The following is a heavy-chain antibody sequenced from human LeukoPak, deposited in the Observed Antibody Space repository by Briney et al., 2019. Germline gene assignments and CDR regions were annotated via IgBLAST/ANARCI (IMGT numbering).Heavy chain of an antibody. V-gene: IGHV3-30*02. CDR3: AKDRTQYSSSADYFDY. J-gene: IGHJ4*02. CDR1: GFAFSSYG. Sequence: GGSLRLSCAASGFAFSSYGMHWVRQAPGKGLEWVAFIRYDGSNKYYADSVKGRFTISRDNSKNTLYLQMNSLRAEDTAVYYCAKDRTQYSSSADYFDYWGQGTLVTVSS. D-gene: IGHD6-6*01. CDR2: IRYDGSNK.